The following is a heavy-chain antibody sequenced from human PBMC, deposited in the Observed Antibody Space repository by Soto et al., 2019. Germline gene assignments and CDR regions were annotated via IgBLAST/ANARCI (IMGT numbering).Heavy chain of an antibody. V-gene: IGHV3-30-3*01. CDR2: ISYDGSNK. J-gene: IGHJ4*02. CDR1: GFTFSSYA. D-gene: IGHD6-6*01. Sequence: QVQLVESGGGVVQPGRSLRLSCAASGFTFSSYAMHWVRQAPGKGLERVAVISYDGSNKYYADSVKGRFTISRENSKNTLYLQMNSLRAEDTAVYYCAGGGRIAALTSRVGYWGQGTLVTVSS. CDR3: AGGGRIAALTSRVGY.